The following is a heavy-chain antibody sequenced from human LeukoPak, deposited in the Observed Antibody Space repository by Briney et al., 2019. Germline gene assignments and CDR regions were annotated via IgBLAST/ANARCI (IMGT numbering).Heavy chain of an antibody. Sequence: NPGGSLRLSCAASGFTFSSYSMNWVRQAPGKGLEWVSSISSSSSYIYYADSVKGRFTISRDNAKNSLYLQMNSLRAEDTAVYYCARGGISSSGTLDYWGQGTLVTVSS. J-gene: IGHJ4*02. CDR2: ISSSSSYI. CDR1: GFTFSSYS. D-gene: IGHD3-22*01. CDR3: ARGGISSSGTLDY. V-gene: IGHV3-21*01.